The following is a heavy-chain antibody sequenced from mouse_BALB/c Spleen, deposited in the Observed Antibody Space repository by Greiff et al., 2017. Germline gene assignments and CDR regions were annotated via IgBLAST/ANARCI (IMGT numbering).Heavy chain of an antibody. CDR2: IYPGNGDT. CDR1: GYTFTSYN. D-gene: IGHD2-10*02. Sequence: SGAELVKPGASVKMSCKASGYTFTSYNMHWVKQTPGQGLEWIGAIYPGNGDTSYNQKFKGKATLTADKSSSTAYMQLSSLTSEDSAVYYCARYGKEDAMDYWGQGTSVTVSS. V-gene: IGHV1-12*01. CDR3: ARYGKEDAMDY. J-gene: IGHJ4*01.